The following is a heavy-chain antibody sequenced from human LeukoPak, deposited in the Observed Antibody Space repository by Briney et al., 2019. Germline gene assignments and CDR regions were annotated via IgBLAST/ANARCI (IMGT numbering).Heavy chain of an antibody. V-gene: IGHV1-69*13. CDR1: GGTFSSYA. J-gene: IGHJ4*02. D-gene: IGHD5-18*01. Sequence: SVKVSCKASGGTFSSYAISWVRQAPGQGLEWMGGIIPIFGTANYAQKFQGRVTITADESTSTAYMELGSLRSEDTAVYYCARALGYSYGDGYFDYWGQGTLVTVSS. CDR3: ARALGYSYGDGYFDY. CDR2: IIPIFGTA.